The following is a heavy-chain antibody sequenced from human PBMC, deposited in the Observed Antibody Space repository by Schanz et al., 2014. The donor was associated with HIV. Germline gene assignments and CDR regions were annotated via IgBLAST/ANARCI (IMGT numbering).Heavy chain of an antibody. D-gene: IGHD4-17*01. CDR1: GFTFSIYG. CDR3: AKDDYGGNRAVGIFDY. J-gene: IGHJ4*02. Sequence: QVQLVESGGGVVQPGRSLRLSCAASGFTFSIYGMHWVRQAPGKGLEWGAVISYDGSNKYYADSVKGRFTISRDNSKNTLYLQMNSLRAEDTAVYNCAKDDYGGNRAVGIFDYWGQGTLVTVSS. V-gene: IGHV3-30*18. CDR2: ISYDGSNK.